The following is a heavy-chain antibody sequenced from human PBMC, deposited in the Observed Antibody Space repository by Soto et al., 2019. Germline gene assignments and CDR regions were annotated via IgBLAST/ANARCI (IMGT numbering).Heavy chain of an antibody. J-gene: IGHJ6*02. D-gene: IGHD3-3*01. CDR1: GFTFSDYY. Sequence: PVGSLRLSCAVSGFTFSDYYMSWIRQAPGKGLEWVSYISSRGSSIYYADSVKGRFTISRDNAKNSLYLQMNGLRAEDTAVYYCARGYYDFWSGYYISPYGMDVWGQGTTVTVS. CDR2: ISSRGSSI. V-gene: IGHV3-11*01. CDR3: ARGYYDFWSGYYISPYGMDV.